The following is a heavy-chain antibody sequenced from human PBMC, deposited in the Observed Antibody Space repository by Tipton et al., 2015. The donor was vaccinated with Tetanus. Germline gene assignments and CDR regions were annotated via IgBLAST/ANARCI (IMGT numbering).Heavy chain of an antibody. Sequence: SLRLSCAASGFTFSSYSMNWVRQAPGKGLEWVSSISSSSSYIYYADSVKGRFTISRDNAKNSLYLQMNSLRAEDTAVYYCAREAPGRGVKPNWFDPWGQGTLVTVSS. CDR2: ISSSSSYI. CDR1: GFTFSSYS. CDR3: AREAPGRGVKPNWFDP. D-gene: IGHD3-16*02. V-gene: IGHV3-21*01. J-gene: IGHJ5*02.